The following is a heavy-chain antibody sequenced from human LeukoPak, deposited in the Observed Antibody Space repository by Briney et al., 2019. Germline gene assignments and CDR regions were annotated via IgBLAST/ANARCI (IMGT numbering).Heavy chain of an antibody. D-gene: IGHD2-8*01. CDR1: GFTFSSYS. Sequence: GGSLRLSCAASGFTFSSYSMIWVRQAPGKGLEWVSYISSSSSNIFYTDSVKGRFTISRDNAKNSLYLQMNSLSAEDTAVYYCARDSVYAFDSWGQGTLVTVS. CDR2: ISSSSSNI. CDR3: ARDSVYAFDS. V-gene: IGHV3-48*01. J-gene: IGHJ5*01.